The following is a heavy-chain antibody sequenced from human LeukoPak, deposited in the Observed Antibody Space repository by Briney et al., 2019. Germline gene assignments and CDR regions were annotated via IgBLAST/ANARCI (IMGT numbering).Heavy chain of an antibody. CDR3: ARGGHASVDY. D-gene: IGHD3-10*01. J-gene: IGHJ4*02. CDR1: GFTFSNYW. V-gene: IGHV3-74*01. Sequence: GGSLRLSCAASGFTFSNYWMHWVRQAPGKGLVWVSYIDSDGITRYADSVKGRFTISRDDAENTLSLQMNSLRAEDTAVYYCARGGHASVDYWGQGTLGTVSS. CDR2: IDSDGIT.